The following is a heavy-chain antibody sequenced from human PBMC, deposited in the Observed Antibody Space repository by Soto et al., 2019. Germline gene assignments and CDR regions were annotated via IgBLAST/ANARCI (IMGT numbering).Heavy chain of an antibody. V-gene: IGHV4-61*01. Sequence: PSETLSLTCTVSGGSISSGCYYWIWNRQHPGKGLEWIGYIYYSGSTNYNPSLKSRVTISVDTSKNQFSLKLTSVNAADTAVYYCAKASYGLGYFDYWGQGALVTVSS. CDR2: IYYSGST. CDR1: GGSISSGCYY. D-gene: IGHD4-17*01. CDR3: AKASYGLGYFDY. J-gene: IGHJ4*02.